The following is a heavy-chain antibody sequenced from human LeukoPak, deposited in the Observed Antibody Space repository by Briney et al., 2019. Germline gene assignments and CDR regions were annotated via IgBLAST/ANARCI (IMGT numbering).Heavy chain of an antibody. Sequence: PGGSLRLSCAASGFTFSSYWMSWVRQAPGKGLEWVANIKQEGSEKYYVDSVKGRFTISRDNAKNSLYLQMNSLRAEDTAVYYCAREPYGHYFDYWGQGTLVTVSS. D-gene: IGHD4-17*01. CDR3: AREPYGHYFDY. J-gene: IGHJ4*02. CDR2: IKQEGSEK. V-gene: IGHV3-7*03. CDR1: GFTFSSYW.